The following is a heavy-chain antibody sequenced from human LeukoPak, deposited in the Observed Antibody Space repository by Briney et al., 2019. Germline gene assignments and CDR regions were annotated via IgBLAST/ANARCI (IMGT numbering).Heavy chain of an antibody. CDR1: GYTFTDYH. CDR2: IIPDNGGT. CDR3: VRENWYYDY. V-gene: IGHV1-2*02. D-gene: IGHD1-7*01. J-gene: IGHJ4*02. Sequence: ASVKVSCKASGYTFTDYHMHWVRQAPGQGLEWMGRIIPDNGGTSFAQEFQGRVTMTRDTSITTDYMELSRLTSDDTAVYYCVRENWYYDYWGQGTPVTVSS.